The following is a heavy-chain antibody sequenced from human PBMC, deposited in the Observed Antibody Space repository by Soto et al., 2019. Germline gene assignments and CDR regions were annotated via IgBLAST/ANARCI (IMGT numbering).Heavy chain of an antibody. CDR1: GAALNSGNYY. CDR3: AGLRIATNNYKWFDP. D-gene: IGHD2-21*01. J-gene: IGHJ5*02. V-gene: IGHV4-31*03. CDR2: IYVTGAV. Sequence: SETLSLTCSVSGAALNSGNYYWSWIRQVPGKGLEWIGHIYVTGAVDYNPSLRDRITISQDTSERQFSLNLRLVTAADTAVYYCAGLRIATNNYKWFDPWGQGALVTVSS.